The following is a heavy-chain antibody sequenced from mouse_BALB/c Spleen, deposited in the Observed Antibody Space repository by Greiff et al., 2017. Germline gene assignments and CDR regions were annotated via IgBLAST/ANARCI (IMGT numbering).Heavy chain of an antibody. CDR3: ARGNYGYPYAMDY. V-gene: IGHV2-9*02. D-gene: IGHD2-2*01. Sequence: QVHVKQSGPGLVAPSQSLSITCTVSGFSLTSYGVHWVRQPPGKGLEWLGVIWAGGSTNYNSALMSRLSISKDNSKSQVFLKMNSLQTDDTAMYYCARGNYGYPYAMDYWGQGTSVTVSS. CDR1: GFSLTSYG. J-gene: IGHJ4*01. CDR2: IWAGGST.